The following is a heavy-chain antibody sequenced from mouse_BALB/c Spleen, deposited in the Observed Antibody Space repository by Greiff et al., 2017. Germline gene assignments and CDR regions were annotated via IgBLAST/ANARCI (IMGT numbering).Heavy chain of an antibody. V-gene: IGHV5-9-3*01. J-gene: IGHJ4*01. CDR3: ARQDAMDY. CDR1: GFTFSSYA. CDR2: ISSGGSYT. Sequence: DVQLVESGGGLVKPGGFLKLSCAASGFTFSSYAMSWVRQTPEKRLEWVATISSGGSYTYYPDSVKGRFTISRDNAKNTLYLQMSSLRSEDTAMYYCARQDAMDYWGQGTSVTVSS.